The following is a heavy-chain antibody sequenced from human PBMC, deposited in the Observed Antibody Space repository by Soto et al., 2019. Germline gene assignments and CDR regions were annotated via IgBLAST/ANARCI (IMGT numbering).Heavy chain of an antibody. D-gene: IGHD6-19*01. CDR3: AKDQGRSSSGWYRVFDY. Sequence: AGGSLRLSCAASGFTFSSYAMSWVRQAPGEGLEWVSAISGSGGSTYYADSVKGRFTISRDNSKNTLYLQMNSLRAEDTAVYYCAKDQGRSSSGWYRVFDYWGQGTLVTVSS. J-gene: IGHJ4*02. CDR2: ISGSGGST. V-gene: IGHV3-23*01. CDR1: GFTFSSYA.